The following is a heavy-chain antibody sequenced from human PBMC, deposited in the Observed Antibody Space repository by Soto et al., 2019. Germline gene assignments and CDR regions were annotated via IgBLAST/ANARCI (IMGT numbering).Heavy chain of an antibody. Sequence: SETLSLTCAVYGGSFSGYYWSWIRQPPGKGLEWIGEINHSGSTNYNPSLKSRVTISVDTSKNQFSLKLSSVTAADTAVYYCARGRRIYYDSRGYYSDPWGQGTLVTVSS. CDR3: ARGRRIYYDSRGYYSDP. CDR1: GGSFSGYY. V-gene: IGHV4-34*01. D-gene: IGHD3-22*01. CDR2: INHSGST. J-gene: IGHJ5*02.